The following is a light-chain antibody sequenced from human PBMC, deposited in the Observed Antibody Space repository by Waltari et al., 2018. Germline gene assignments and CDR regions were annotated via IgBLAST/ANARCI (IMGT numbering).Light chain of an antibody. CDR2: RSN. CDR1: NSNLGRTS. J-gene: IGLJ1*01. Sequence: QSVLTHPPSASGTPGQTVTISCSGTNSNLGRTSVLCYQQLPGTAPKLLIYRSNQRPSGVPDRFSGSKSGTSASLAISGLRSEDEADYYCAAWDDSLSVSYVFGSGTKVTV. V-gene: IGLV1-47*01. CDR3: AAWDDSLSVSYV.